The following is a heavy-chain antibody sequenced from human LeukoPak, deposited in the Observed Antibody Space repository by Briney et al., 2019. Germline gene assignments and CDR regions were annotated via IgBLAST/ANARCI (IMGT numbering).Heavy chain of an antibody. V-gene: IGHV1-18*01. J-gene: IGHJ6*02. Sequence: ASVKVSCKASGYTFTSYGISWVRQAPGQGLEWMGWISAYNGNTNYAQKPQGRVTMTTDTSTSTAYMELRSLRSDDTAVYYCARYYDFWSGYYHGMDVWGQGTTVTVSS. CDR1: GYTFTSYG. CDR2: ISAYNGNT. CDR3: ARYYDFWSGYYHGMDV. D-gene: IGHD3-3*01.